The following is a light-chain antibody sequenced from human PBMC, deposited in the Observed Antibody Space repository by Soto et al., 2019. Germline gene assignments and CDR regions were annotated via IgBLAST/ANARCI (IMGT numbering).Light chain of an antibody. CDR1: PSVDRN. CDR2: GAS. V-gene: IGKV3-15*01. CDR3: LQYNNWWT. J-gene: IGKJ1*01. Sequence: DIAMTQSPATLSVSPGERATLSCRASPSVDRNLAWYQQKPGQAPRLLIYGASTRATGIPDRFSGSGAGTEFTLTISSLQSEDFAVYYCLQYNNWWTFGQGTKVEIK.